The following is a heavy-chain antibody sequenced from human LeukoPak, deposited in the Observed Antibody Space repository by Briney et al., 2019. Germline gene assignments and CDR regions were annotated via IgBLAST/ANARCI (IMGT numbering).Heavy chain of an antibody. CDR2: ISGGGEGT. CDR3: AKATGIYPSNPVDY. D-gene: IGHD1-26*01. J-gene: IGHJ4*02. Sequence: GGSLRLSCAASGFTFSNYAMNWVRQAPGKGLEWVSGISGGGEGTFYADSVKGRFTISRDISKSTLFLQMNSLRVEDTAVYYCAKATGIYPSNPVDYGGQGNLDSVAS. V-gene: IGHV3-23*01. CDR1: GFTFSNYA.